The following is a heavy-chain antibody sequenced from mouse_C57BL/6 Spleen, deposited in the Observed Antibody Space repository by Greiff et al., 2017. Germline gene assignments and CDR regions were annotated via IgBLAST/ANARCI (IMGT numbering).Heavy chain of an antibody. CDR2: INPSTGGT. CDR1: GYSFTGYY. D-gene: IGHD2-4*01. CDR3: ARLGDYDGDYFGY. Sequence: EVQLQQSGPELVKPGASVKISCKASGYSFTGYYMNWVKQSPEKSLEWIGEINPSTGGTTYNQKFKAKATLTVDKSSSTAYMQLKSLTSEDSAVYYCARLGDYDGDYFGYWGQGTTLTVSS. J-gene: IGHJ2*01. V-gene: IGHV1-42*01.